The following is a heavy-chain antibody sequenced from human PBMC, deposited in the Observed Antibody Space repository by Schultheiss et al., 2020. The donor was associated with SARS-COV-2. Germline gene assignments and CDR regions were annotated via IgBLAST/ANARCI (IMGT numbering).Heavy chain of an antibody. CDR2: IYYSGST. J-gene: IGHJ4*02. CDR3: VRDAPYCGGDCYDY. Sequence: SETLSLTCTVSGGSVSSGSYYWSWIRQPPGKGLEWIGYIYYSGSTFYNPSLKSRVTISVDTSKNQFSLKLSSVTAADTAVYYCVRDAPYCGGDCYDYWGQGTLVTVSS. V-gene: IGHV4-61*01. CDR1: GGSVSSGSYY. D-gene: IGHD2-21*01.